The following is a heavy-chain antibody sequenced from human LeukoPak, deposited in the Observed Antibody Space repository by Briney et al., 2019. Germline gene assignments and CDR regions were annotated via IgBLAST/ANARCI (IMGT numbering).Heavy chain of an antibody. CDR2: IYYSGST. J-gene: IGHJ4*02. D-gene: IGHD3-16*02. V-gene: IGHV4-30-4*01. Sequence: PSEPLSLTCTVSGGSISSGDFYWRWLRQPPGKGLEWIGYIYYSGSTYYNPSLKRRVTISVDTSKNQFSLKLSSVTAADTAVYYCARYYVWGSYRYINFDYWGQGTLVTVSS. CDR3: ARYYVWGSYRYINFDY. CDR1: GGSISSGDFY.